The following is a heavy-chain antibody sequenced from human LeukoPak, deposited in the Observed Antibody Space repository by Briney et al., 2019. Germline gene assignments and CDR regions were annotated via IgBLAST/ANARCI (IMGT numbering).Heavy chain of an antibody. CDR1: GGSVRSGGFY. V-gene: IGHV4-61*08. Sequence: SETLSLTCTVSGGSVRSGGFYWTWIRQPPGKGLEWIGYVYYSGSTNYNASLKSRVTISVDTSKNQFSLKLSSVTAADTAVYYCARVDVVRGVIRFDPWGQGTLVTVSS. CDR3: ARVDVVRGVIRFDP. D-gene: IGHD3-10*01. CDR2: VYYSGST. J-gene: IGHJ5*02.